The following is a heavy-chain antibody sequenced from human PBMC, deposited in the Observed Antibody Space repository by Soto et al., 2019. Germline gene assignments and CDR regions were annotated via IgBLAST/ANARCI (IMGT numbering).Heavy chain of an antibody. CDR1: GFTFSSYA. D-gene: IGHD3-10*01. CDR2: ISYDGSNK. CDR3: ARPDYGSGSYPDY. Sequence: QVQLVESGGGVVQPGRSLRLSCAASGFTFSSYAMQWVRQAPGKGLEWVAVISYDGSNKYYADSVKCRFTISRDNSKNTLYLQMNSLRAEDTAVYYCARPDYGSGSYPDYWGQGTLVTVYS. J-gene: IGHJ4*02. V-gene: IGHV3-30-3*01.